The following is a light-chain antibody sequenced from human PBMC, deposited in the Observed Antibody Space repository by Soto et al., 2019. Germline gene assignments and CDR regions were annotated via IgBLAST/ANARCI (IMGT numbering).Light chain of an antibody. CDR1: QSLVYSDGNTY. CDR3: MQGTHWPYT. J-gene: IGKJ2*01. CDR2: KVS. V-gene: IGKV2-30*01. Sequence: DVVMTQSPLSLPVTLGQPASISCRSGQSLVYSDGNTYLTWFQQRPGLSPRRLIYKVSNRDSGVPDRFSGSGSGTDFILKISRVEAEDVGVYYCMQGTHWPYTFGQGTKLEIK.